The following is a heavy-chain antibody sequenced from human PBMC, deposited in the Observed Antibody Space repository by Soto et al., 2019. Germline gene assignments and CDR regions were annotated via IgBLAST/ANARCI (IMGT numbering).Heavy chain of an antibody. CDR1: GASVSSGNQY. Sequence: QVLMHESGPGLVKPSETLSLTCTVSGASVSSGNQYWSWIRQPPGKRLEWIGFIYNSVITNYSPSLKGRVSISADTSRNQFSLKVTSVTAADTAVYYCARGWDANSWGQGALVTDSS. J-gene: IGHJ4*02. CDR2: IYNSVIT. V-gene: IGHV4-61*01. D-gene: IGHD6-19*01. CDR3: ARGWDANS.